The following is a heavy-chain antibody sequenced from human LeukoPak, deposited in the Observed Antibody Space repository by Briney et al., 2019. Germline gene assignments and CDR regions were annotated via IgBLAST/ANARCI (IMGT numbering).Heavy chain of an antibody. V-gene: IGHV3-64D*06. CDR2: IINNAGST. J-gene: IGHJ4*02. CDR3: VNDYCGADCHL. CDR1: GFTFSSYA. Sequence: GGSLRLSCSTSGFTFSSYAMNWVRQAPGKGLEYVSDIINNAGSTYYADSVKGRFTVSRDNSKNTLFLQLSSLRSEDTAVYYCVNDYCGADCHLWGQGTLVTVST. D-gene: IGHD2-21*02.